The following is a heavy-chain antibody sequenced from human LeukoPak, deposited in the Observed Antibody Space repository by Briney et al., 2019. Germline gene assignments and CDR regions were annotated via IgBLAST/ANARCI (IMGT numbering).Heavy chain of an antibody. Sequence: ASVEVSCKASGYTFTNYGISWVRQAPGQGLEWMGWISPYNGNTNYAQNLQGRVTLTTDTSTSTAYMELRSLRSDDTAVYYCARVGPDRDFDYWGQGTLVTVSS. CDR3: ARVGPDRDFDY. CDR1: GYTFTNYG. D-gene: IGHD1-14*01. CDR2: ISPYNGNT. V-gene: IGHV1-18*01. J-gene: IGHJ4*02.